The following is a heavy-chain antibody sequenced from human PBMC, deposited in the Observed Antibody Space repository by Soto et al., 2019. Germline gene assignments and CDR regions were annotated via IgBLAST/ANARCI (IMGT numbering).Heavy chain of an antibody. CDR2: IYYSGST. D-gene: IGHD3-3*01. J-gene: IGHJ6*02. CDR3: ARVGAYYDFWSGYYYGMDV. V-gene: IGHV4-31*03. CDR1: GASISSGVYY. Sequence: SETLSLTCTVSGASISSGVYYWSWIRQHPGKGLEWIGYIYYSGSTYYNPSLKSRVTISVDTSKNQFSLKLSSVTAADTAVYYCARVGAYYDFWSGYYYGMDVWGQGTTVTVSS.